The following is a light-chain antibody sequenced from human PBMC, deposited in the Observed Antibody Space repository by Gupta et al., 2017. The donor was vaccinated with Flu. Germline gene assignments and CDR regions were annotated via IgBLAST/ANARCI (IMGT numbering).Light chain of an antibody. V-gene: IGKV3D-15*01. CDR2: GAF. CDR3: QQFNNWPLT. J-gene: IGKJ4*01. CDR1: QSVSSN. Sequence: PATLSVSPGERATLSCRASQSVSSNLAWYQQKPGQSPRLLIYGAFTRATGIPARFSGSGSGTEFTLTISSLQSEDFAVYYCQQFNNWPLTFGGGTKLEI.